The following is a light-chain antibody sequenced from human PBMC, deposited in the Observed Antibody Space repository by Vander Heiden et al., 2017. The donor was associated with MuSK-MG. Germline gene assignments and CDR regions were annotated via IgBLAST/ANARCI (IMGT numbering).Light chain of an antibody. CDR1: QSISNY. V-gene: IGKV1-5*03. Sequence: DIQMTQSPSTLSASVGDRVTITCRASQSISNYLAWYQQTPGKAPKLLMYKASSLESGVPSRFSGSGSGTEFTLTISSLQPDDFATYYCQQYYSFSWTFGQGTKVEIK. CDR2: KAS. CDR3: QQYYSFSWT. J-gene: IGKJ1*01.